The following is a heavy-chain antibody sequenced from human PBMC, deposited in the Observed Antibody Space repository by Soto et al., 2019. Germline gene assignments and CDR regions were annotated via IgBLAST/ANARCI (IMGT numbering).Heavy chain of an antibody. CDR1: GYTFACYG. D-gene: IGHD1-26*01. V-gene: IGHV1-18*01. CDR2: INVYYGNT. CDR3: ARAFSAGSSVSRDH. Sequence: ASVKVSCKASGYTFACYGISGVRQAPGQGLEWMGWINVYYGNTNYAQNLQGRVTMTTDTSTSTAYMELRSLRSDDTAVYYCARAFSAGSSVSRDHWGQGTLVTVSS. J-gene: IGHJ4*02.